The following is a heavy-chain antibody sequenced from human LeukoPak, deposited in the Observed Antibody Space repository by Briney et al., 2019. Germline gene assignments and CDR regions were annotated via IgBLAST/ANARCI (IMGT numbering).Heavy chain of an antibody. V-gene: IGHV4-30-2*01. Sequence: SQTLCLTCAVSGGSITSGASSWSWIRQPPGKALEWIAYIYHSGSTYYNPSLKSRVTISLDRSKNQFSLKLSSVTAADTAVYYCARGDGVVTALFDYWGQGTLVTVSS. CDR2: IYHSGST. CDR3: ARGDGVVTALFDY. CDR1: GGSITSGASS. J-gene: IGHJ4*02. D-gene: IGHD2-21*02.